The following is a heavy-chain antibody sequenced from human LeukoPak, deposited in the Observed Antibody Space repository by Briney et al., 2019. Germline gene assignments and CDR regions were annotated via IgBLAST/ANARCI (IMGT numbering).Heavy chain of an antibody. Sequence: ASVKVSCKASGYTFTSYGISWVRQATGQGLEWMGWMNPNSGNTGYAQKFQGRVTMTRNTSISTAYMELSSLRSEDTAVYYCARTYSSSNHFDYWGQGTLVTVSS. J-gene: IGHJ4*02. CDR1: GYTFTSYG. D-gene: IGHD6-6*01. CDR3: ARTYSSSNHFDY. CDR2: MNPNSGNT. V-gene: IGHV1-8*02.